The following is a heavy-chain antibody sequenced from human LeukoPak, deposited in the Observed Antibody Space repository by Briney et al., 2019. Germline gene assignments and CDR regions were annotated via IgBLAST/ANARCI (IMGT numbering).Heavy chain of an antibody. CDR2: VWYDGATQ. V-gene: IGHV3-33*06. Sequence: GRSLRLSCAASGFTFSNYGMHWVRQAPGRGLEWVAIVWYDGATQYCIDSVRGRFTISRDNSKNTLYLQMDSLRAEDTAVYYCAKRGAVAGTLSYYAMDVWGQGTTVTVS. CDR1: GFTFSNYG. J-gene: IGHJ6*02. CDR3: AKRGAVAGTLSYYAMDV. D-gene: IGHD6-19*01.